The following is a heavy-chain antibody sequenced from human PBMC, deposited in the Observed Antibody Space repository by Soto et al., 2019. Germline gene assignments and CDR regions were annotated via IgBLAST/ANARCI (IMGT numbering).Heavy chain of an antibody. CDR1: GGSISSGGYY. D-gene: IGHD3-10*01. Sequence: SETLSLTCTVSGGSISSGGYYWSWIRQHPGKGLEWIGYIYYSWSTYYNPSLKSRVTISVDTSKNQFSLKLSSVTAADTAVYYCASNTLLWFGESSGWFDPWGQGTLVTVSS. CDR2: IYYSWST. J-gene: IGHJ5*02. CDR3: ASNTLLWFGESSGWFDP. V-gene: IGHV4-31*03.